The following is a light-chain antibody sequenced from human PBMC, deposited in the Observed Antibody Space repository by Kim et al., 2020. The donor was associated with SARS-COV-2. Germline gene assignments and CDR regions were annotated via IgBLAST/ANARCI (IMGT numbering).Light chain of an antibody. CDR2: WAS. J-gene: IGKJ4*01. V-gene: IGKV4-1*01. CDR1: QSVLYSSNNKNY. CDR3: QQYYSIPLT. Sequence: DIVLTQSPDSLAVSLGERATINCKSSQSVLYSSNNKNYFAWYQQKPGQPPKLLIYWASTRESGVPDRFSGSGSGTDFTLTISSLRAEDVAVYYCQQYYSIPLTFGGGTKVDIK.